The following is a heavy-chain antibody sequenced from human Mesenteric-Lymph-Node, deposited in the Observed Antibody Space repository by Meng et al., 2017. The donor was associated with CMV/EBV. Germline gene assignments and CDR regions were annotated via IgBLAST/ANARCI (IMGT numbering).Heavy chain of an antibody. V-gene: IGHV3-74*01. J-gene: IGHJ4*02. CDR1: EFTFSDYW. CDR3: VRGNAHAFDY. D-gene: IGHD1-1*01. Sequence: LSCAASEFTFSDYWMHWVRQGPGKGLMWVSLINDDDGTGTTYADSVKGRFTISRDNAKNTLYLQMNSLRAEDTAVYYCVRGNAHAFDYWGPGTLVTVSS. CDR2: INDDDGTGT.